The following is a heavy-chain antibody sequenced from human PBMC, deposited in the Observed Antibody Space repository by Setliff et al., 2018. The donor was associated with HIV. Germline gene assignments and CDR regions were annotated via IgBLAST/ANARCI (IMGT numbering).Heavy chain of an antibody. Sequence: GGSLRLSCAASGFAFSSYAMSWVRQAPGKGLEWVSAISGSGGSTYYADSVKGRFTISRDNAKNSLYLQMNSLRGEDTAVYYCARGRPTGYFDCWGQGTLVTVSS. CDR1: GFAFSSYA. CDR2: ISGSGGST. CDR3: ARGRPTGYFDC. D-gene: IGHD1-1*01. V-gene: IGHV3-23*01. J-gene: IGHJ4*02.